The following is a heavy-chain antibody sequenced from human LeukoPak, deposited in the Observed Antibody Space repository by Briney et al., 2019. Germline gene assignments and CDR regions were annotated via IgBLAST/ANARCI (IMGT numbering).Heavy chain of an antibody. CDR2: ISGSGGST. D-gene: IGHD3-10*01. J-gene: IGHJ4*02. CDR3: AKVRRLWFGELFDY. Sequence: PGGTLRLSCAASGFTFSSYGMSWVRQAPGKGLEWVSAISGSGGSTYYADSVKGRFTISRDNSKNTLYLQMNSLRAEDTAVYYCAKVRRLWFGELFDYWGQGTLVTVSS. V-gene: IGHV3-23*01. CDR1: GFTFSSYG.